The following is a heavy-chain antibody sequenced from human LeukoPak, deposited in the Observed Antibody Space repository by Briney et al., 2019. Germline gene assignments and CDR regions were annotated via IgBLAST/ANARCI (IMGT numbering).Heavy chain of an antibody. V-gene: IGHV3-74*01. CDR2: IKGDGIST. Sequence: GGSLGLSCAASGFDFSSNWMHWVRHAPGQGLVWVSRIKGDGISTNYADSVKGRFTISRDIAKNTLYLQMNSLRAEDTGVYYCAKDHYWSIDYWGRGTLVTVSS. CDR3: AKDHYWSIDY. J-gene: IGHJ4*02. D-gene: IGHD3-3*01. CDR1: GFDFSSNW.